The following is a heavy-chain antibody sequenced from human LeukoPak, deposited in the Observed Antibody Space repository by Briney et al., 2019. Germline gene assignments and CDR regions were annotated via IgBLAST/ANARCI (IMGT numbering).Heavy chain of an antibody. CDR3: AKAAAAPGFDF. CDR2: VSGSGDRM. Sequence: PGGSLRLSCAASGFTSSSYALNWVRQAPGKGLEWVATVSGSGDRMYHADSVRGRFTISRDNSKNTIYLQMNSLRAEDTALYYCAKAAAAPGFDFWGQGTLATVSS. D-gene: IGHD6-13*01. CDR1: GFTSSSYA. V-gene: IGHV3-23*01. J-gene: IGHJ4*02.